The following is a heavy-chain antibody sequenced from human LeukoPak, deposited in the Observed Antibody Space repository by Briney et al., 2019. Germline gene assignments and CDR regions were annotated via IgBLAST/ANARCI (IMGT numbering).Heavy chain of an antibody. V-gene: IGHV3-30*04. J-gene: IGHJ4*02. D-gene: IGHD3-22*01. CDR1: GFTFSSYA. Sequence: GGSLTLSCAASGFTFSSYAMFCLPQSRGKGLEGVAVISYGRSNKYYADSVKGRFTISRDNSKTTLYLQMNSLRAEDTAVYYCARDARTVGITMIVVGFDYWGQGTLVSVSS. CDR3: ARDARTVGITMIVVGFDY. CDR2: ISYGRSNK.